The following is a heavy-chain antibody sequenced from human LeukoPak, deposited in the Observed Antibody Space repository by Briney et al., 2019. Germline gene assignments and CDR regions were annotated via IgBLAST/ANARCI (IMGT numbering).Heavy chain of an antibody. CDR3: ARHVVLPAAEGVFDY. CDR2: IYHSGST. V-gene: IGHV4-38-2*02. Sequence: PSETLSLTCTVSGYSISSGYYWGWIRQPPGKGLEWIGSIYHSGSTYYNPSLKSRVTISVDTSKNQFSLKLSSVTAADTAVYYCARHVVLPAAEGVFDYWGQGTLVTVSS. J-gene: IGHJ4*02. D-gene: IGHD2-2*01. CDR1: GYSISSGYY.